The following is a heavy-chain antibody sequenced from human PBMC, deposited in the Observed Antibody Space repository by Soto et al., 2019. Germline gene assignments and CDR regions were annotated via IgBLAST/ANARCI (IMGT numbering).Heavy chain of an antibody. V-gene: IGHV3-30*18. CDR2: LSYDGTYK. J-gene: IGHJ4*02. D-gene: IGHD6-13*01. Sequence: GGSLRLSCAASGFSFSSTAMHWVRQAPGKGLEWVAVLSYDGTYKYFADSVRGRFTISRDNSRNTLFLQMNSLRPEDTAVYYCAKLVGGAAPANDFWGQGTLVTVSS. CDR1: GFSFSSTA. CDR3: AKLVGGAAPANDF.